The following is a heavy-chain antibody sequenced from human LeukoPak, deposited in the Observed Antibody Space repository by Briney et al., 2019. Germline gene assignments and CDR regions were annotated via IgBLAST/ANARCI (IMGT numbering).Heavy chain of an antibody. D-gene: IGHD3-22*01. Sequence: GGSLRLSCAASGFTVSSNYMSWVRQAPGKGLEWVSVIYSGGSTYYADSVKGRFTISRDNSKNTLYLQMNSLRAEDTAVYYCARDSWRYYYDSRETWGQGTMVTVSS. CDR3: ARDSWRYYYDSRET. CDR1: GFTVSSNY. J-gene: IGHJ3*01. V-gene: IGHV3-66*01. CDR2: IYSGGST.